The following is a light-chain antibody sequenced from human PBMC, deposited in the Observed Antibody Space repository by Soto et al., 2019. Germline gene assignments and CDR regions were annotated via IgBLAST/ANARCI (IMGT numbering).Light chain of an antibody. CDR3: QQRSNWPKT. CDR1: QSVSSY. V-gene: IGKV3-11*01. Sequence: EIVLTQSPATLSLSPGERATLSCSASQSVSSYLAWYQQKPGQAPMLLIYDASNRATGIPARFSGSGSGTDFTRTISSLEPEDFAVYYCQQRSNWPKTFGQGTKVEIK. J-gene: IGKJ1*01. CDR2: DAS.